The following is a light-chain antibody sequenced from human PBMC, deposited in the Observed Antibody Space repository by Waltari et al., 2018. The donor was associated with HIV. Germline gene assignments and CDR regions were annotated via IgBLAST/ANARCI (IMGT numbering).Light chain of an antibody. V-gene: IGLV2-11*01. CDR3: CSYAGSYDFDVV. Sequence: SALTPPRPVSGSLGQSVTIPCPLISSAVGGFNYVSWYQQHPGKAPKLLIFDVPKRPSGVPDRFSGSKSGDTASLTISGLQSEDEADYYCCSYAGSYDFDVVFGGGTNLTVL. J-gene: IGLJ2*01. CDR1: SSAVGGFNY. CDR2: DVP.